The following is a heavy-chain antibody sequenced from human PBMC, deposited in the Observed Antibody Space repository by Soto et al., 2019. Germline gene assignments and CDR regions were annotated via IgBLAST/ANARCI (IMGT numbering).Heavy chain of an antibody. CDR1: GFTFSSYA. J-gene: IGHJ4*02. CDR3: ANDFWSGYYKSYGDY. Sequence: EVQLLESGGGLVQPGGSLRLSCAASGFTFSSYAMSWVRQAPGKGLEWVSAISGSGGSTYYADSVKGRFTISRDNSKNTLYLQMNRLRAEDTAVYYCANDFWSGYYKSYGDYWGQGTLVTVSS. D-gene: IGHD3-3*01. V-gene: IGHV3-23*01. CDR2: ISGSGGST.